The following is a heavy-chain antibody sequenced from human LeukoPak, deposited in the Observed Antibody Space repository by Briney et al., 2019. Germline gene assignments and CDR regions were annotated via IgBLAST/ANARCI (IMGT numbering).Heavy chain of an antibody. CDR1: GGSISSYY. Sequence: SETLSPTCTVSGGSISSYYWSWIRQPPGKGLEWIGYIYYSGSTNYNPSLKSRVTISVDTSKNQFSLKLSSVTAADTAVYYCARDRGIAVAGTLGYYYYGMDVWGQGTTVTVSS. D-gene: IGHD6-19*01. CDR3: ARDRGIAVAGTLGYYYYGMDV. CDR2: IYYSGST. J-gene: IGHJ6*02. V-gene: IGHV4-59*01.